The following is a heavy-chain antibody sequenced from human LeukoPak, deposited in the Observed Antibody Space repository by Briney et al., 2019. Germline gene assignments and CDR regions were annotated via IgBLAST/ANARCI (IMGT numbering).Heavy chain of an antibody. CDR1: GFTFSSYW. CDR2: INSDGSST. D-gene: IGHD3-10*01. CDR3: ATPLGWFGELPNYYYYGMDV. Sequence: GGSLRLSCAASGFTFSSYWMHWVRQAPGKGLVWVSRINSDGSSTSYADSVKGRFTISRDNAKNTLYLRMNSLRAEDTAVYYCATPLGWFGELPNYYYYGMDVWGKGTTVTVSS. J-gene: IGHJ6*04. V-gene: IGHV3-74*01.